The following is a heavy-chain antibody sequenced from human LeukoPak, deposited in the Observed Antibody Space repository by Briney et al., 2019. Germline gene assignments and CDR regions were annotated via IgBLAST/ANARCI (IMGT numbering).Heavy chain of an antibody. CDR3: ATYSGSYYKYEIPNY. CDR2: ISGSGGST. J-gene: IGHJ4*02. V-gene: IGHV3-23*01. Sequence: GGSLRLSCAASGFTFSSYAMSWVRQAPGKGLEWVSAISGSGGSTYYADSVKGRFTISRDNSKNTLYLQMSSLRAEDTAVYYCATYSGSYYKYEIPNYWGQGTLVTVSS. CDR1: GFTFSSYA. D-gene: IGHD6-6*01.